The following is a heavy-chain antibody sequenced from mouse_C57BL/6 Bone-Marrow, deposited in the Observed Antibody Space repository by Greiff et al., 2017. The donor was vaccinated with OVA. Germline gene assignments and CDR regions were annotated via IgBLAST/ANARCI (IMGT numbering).Heavy chain of an antibody. CDR1: GYTFTSYG. CDR2: IYPRSGNT. J-gene: IGHJ3*01. V-gene: IGHV1-81*01. D-gene: IGHD2-3*01. Sequence: QVHVKQSGAELARPGASVKLSCKASGYTFTSYGISWVKQRTGQGLEWIGEIYPRSGNTYYNDKLKGKATLTADKSSSTAYMELRSLTSEDSAVYFCASNDGYYFAWFAYWGQGTLVTVSA. CDR3: ASNDGYYFAWFAY.